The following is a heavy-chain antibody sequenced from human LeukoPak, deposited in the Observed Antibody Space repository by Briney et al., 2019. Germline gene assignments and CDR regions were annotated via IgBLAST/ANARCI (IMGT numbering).Heavy chain of an antibody. D-gene: IGHD5-18*01. J-gene: IGHJ5*02. CDR3: AKEGYSYGKPRNWFDP. V-gene: IGHV3-23*01. Sequence: GGSLRLSCADSAYTFSSYAMTWVRQAPGKGLEWVSGIVGSGSSTYYVDSVKGRFTISRDNSKNTLYLQMNSLRAEDTAVYYCAKEGYSYGKPRNWFDPWGQGTLVTVSS. CDR2: IVGSGSST. CDR1: AYTFSSYA.